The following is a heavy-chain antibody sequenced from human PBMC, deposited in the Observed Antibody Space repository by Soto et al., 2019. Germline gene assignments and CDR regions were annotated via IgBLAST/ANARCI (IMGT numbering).Heavy chain of an antibody. CDR1: GFTVSSNY. CDR3: ARDRDGGRQYYYDSSGSQNYYYYGMDV. V-gene: IGHV3-66*01. J-gene: IGHJ6*02. D-gene: IGHD3-22*01. CDR2: VYSGGST. Sequence: GGSLRLSCAASGFTVSSNYMSWVRQAPGKGLEWVSVVYSGGSTYYADSVKGRFTISRDNSKNTLYLQMNSLRAEDTAVYYCARDRDGGRQYYYDSSGSQNYYYYGMDVWGQGTTVTV.